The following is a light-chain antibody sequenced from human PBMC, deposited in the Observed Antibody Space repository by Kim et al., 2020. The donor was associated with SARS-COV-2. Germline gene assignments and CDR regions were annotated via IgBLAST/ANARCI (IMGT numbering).Light chain of an antibody. J-gene: IGKJ1*01. CDR1: QSISTY. V-gene: IGKV1-39*01. Sequence: DIRMTQSPSSLSASVGDRVTIACRASQSISTYLNWYQQKPGKAPKVLIYGTSSLQSGVPSGFSGSGSGTDFTLTISSLQPEDVGTYYCQQSHSTPWTFGQGTKVDIK. CDR2: GTS. CDR3: QQSHSTPWT.